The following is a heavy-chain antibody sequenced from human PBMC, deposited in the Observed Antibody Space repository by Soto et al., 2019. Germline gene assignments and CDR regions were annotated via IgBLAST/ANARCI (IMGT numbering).Heavy chain of an antibody. V-gene: IGHV5-51*03. CDR3: ARLTDCSNGVCYRFDY. CDR1: GYNFGYNW. J-gene: IGHJ4*02. CDR2: IYPGDSDI. Sequence: GESLKISCRGSGYNFGYNWIGWVRQMPEKGLEWMGMIYPGDSDIRYSPSFQGQVTISADKSISTAYLQWSGLKASDTAIYYCARLTDCSNGVCYRFDYWCQGTLVTAS. D-gene: IGHD2-8*01.